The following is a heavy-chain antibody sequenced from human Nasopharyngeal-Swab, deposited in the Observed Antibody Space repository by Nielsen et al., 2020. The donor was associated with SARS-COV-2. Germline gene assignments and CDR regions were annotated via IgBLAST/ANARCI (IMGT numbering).Heavy chain of an antibody. CDR1: GYTLISYG. D-gene: IGHD3-22*01. CDR2: ISAYNGNT. Sequence: ASANVSCKASGYTLISYGISWVRQAPGQGLEWMGWISAYNGNTNYAQKLQGRVTMTTDTSTSTAYMELRSLRSDDTAVYYCARGYWRNDSSPFDIWGQGTMVTVSS. J-gene: IGHJ3*02. V-gene: IGHV1-18*01. CDR3: ARGYWRNDSSPFDI.